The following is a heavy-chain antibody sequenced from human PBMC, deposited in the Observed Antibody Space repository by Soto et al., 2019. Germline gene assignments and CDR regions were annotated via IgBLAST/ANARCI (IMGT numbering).Heavy chain of an antibody. D-gene: IGHD5-12*01. Sequence: QLQLEESGPGLVKPSETLSLTCTVSGGSISSSSYYWGWIRQSPGKGLEWIGSFYYSGSTYYSPSLKSRVNISGDTSKKQISLRLSSETAADTAVYYCARISVASRYMDVWGKGSTVTVSS. CDR2: FYYSGST. J-gene: IGHJ6*03. CDR3: ARISVASRYMDV. CDR1: GGSISSSSYY. V-gene: IGHV4-39*01.